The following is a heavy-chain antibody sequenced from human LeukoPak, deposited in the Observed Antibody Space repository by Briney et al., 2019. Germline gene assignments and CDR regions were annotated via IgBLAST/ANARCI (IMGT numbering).Heavy chain of an antibody. CDR3: AAVGVRDRRVVRGVSSLNWFDP. Sequence: GASVKVSCKASGFTFTSSAMQRVRQARGQRLEWIGWIVVGSGNTNYAQKFQERVTITRDMSTSTAYMELSSLRSEDTAVYYCAAVGVRDRRVVRGVSSLNWFDPWGQGTLVTVSS. CDR1: GFTFTSSA. D-gene: IGHD3-10*01. V-gene: IGHV1-58*02. CDR2: IVVGSGNT. J-gene: IGHJ5*02.